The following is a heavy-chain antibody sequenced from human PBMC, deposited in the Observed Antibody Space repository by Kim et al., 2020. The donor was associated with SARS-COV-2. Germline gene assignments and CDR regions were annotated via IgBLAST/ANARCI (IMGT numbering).Heavy chain of an antibody. CDR3: ARARYSLYYGIDV. D-gene: IGHD5-12*01. V-gene: IGHV5-10-1*01. CDR1: GYNFDNYR. J-gene: IGHJ6*02. CDR2: IDPSDSYT. Sequence: GESLKISCKGSGYNFDNYRITWVRQMSGKGLEWMGRIDPSDSYTKYSPSFQGHVSISVDKSVSTAYLQWSSLKASDTAIYYCARARYSLYYGIDVWGQGTTVTVSS.